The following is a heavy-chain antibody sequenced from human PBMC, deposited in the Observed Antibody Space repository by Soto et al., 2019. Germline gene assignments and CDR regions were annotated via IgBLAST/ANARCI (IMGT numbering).Heavy chain of an antibody. D-gene: IGHD6-13*01. Sequence: TLSLTCTVSVGSISSGGYYWSWIRQHPGKGLEWIGYIYYSGSTYYNPSLKSRVTISVDTSKNQFSLKLSSVTAADTAVYYCARGYPSHAFDIWGQGTMVTVSS. CDR1: VGSISSGGYY. CDR3: ARGYPSHAFDI. CDR2: IYYSGST. J-gene: IGHJ3*02. V-gene: IGHV4-31*03.